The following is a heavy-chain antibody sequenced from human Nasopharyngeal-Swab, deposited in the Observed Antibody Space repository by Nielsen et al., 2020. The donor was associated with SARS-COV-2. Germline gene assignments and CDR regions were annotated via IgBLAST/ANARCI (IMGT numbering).Heavy chain of an antibody. Sequence: GGSLRLSCSASGFTFTNFWMTWVRQAPGKGLEWVASIKDDGSETYYVDSVKGRFTISRDNANNSLYLQMNSLSVDDTAVYYCARGRTWFAPWGQGTLVTVSS. CDR2: IKDDGSET. J-gene: IGHJ5*02. D-gene: IGHD1-1*01. CDR1: GFTFTNFW. V-gene: IGHV3-7*03. CDR3: ARGRTWFAP.